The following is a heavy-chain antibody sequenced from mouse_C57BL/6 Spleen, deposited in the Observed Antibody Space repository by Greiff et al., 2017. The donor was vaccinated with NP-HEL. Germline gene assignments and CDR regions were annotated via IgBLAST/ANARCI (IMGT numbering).Heavy chain of an antibody. Sequence: VQLQQSGPGLVQPSQSLSITCTVSGFSLTSYGVHWVRQSPGKGLEWLGVIWSGGSTDYNAAFISRLSISKDNSKSQVFFKMNSLQADDTAIYYCARSYGSLYYFDYWGQGTTLTVSS. J-gene: IGHJ2*01. V-gene: IGHV2-2*01. CDR3: ARSYGSLYYFDY. CDR1: GFSLTSYG. D-gene: IGHD1-1*01. CDR2: IWSGGST.